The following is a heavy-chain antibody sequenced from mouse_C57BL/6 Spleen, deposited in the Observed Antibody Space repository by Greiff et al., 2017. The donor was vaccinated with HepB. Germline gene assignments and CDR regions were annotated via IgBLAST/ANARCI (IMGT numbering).Heavy chain of an antibody. CDR1: GYTFTDYY. J-gene: IGHJ1*03. CDR2: INPNNGGT. Sequence: EVQLQQSGPELVKPGASVKISCKASGYTFTDYYMNWVKQSHGKSLEWIGDINPNNGGTSYNQKFTGKATLPVDKSSSTAYMELRSLTSEDSAVYYCAREADQRGYFDVWGTGTTVTVSS. CDR3: AREADQRGYFDV. V-gene: IGHV1-26*01.